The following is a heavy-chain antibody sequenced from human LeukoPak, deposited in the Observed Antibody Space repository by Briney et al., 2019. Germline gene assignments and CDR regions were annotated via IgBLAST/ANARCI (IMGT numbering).Heavy chain of an antibody. CDR1: GGSISSYY. J-gene: IGHJ4*02. V-gene: IGHV4-59*12. CDR3: ARDHDYGGTDY. Sequence: SETLSLTCTVSGGSISSYYWSWIRQPPGKGLEWIGNIFYSGSTYYSPSLKSRVTISLDTSKNQFSLKLSSVTAADTAVYYCARDHDYGGTDYWGQGTLVAVSS. CDR2: IFYSGST. D-gene: IGHD4-23*01.